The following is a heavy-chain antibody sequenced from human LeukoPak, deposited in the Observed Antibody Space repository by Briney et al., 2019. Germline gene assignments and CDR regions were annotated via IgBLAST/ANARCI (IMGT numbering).Heavy chain of an antibody. CDR3: ARHRAYSSSSPFDH. CDR2: IYYTGST. CDR1: GGSISSLY. V-gene: IGHV4-59*08. D-gene: IGHD6-6*01. Sequence: SETLSLTCSVSGGSISSLYWSWIRQPPGKGLEWIGYIYYTGSTNYNPSLKSRVTMFVDMSKNQFSLRLSSVTAADTAVYYCARHRAYSSSSPFDHWGQGTLVTVSS. J-gene: IGHJ4*02.